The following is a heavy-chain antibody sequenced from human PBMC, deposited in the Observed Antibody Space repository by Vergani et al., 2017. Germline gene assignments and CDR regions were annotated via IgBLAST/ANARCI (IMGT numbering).Heavy chain of an antibody. CDR3: ARAYPCCSSTSCYRGYFDY. Sequence: QVQLQESGPGLVKPSETLSLTCTVSGGSISSYYWSWIRQPPGTGLEWSGYIHYSGSTNYNPSLKSRVTISVDTSKNQFSLELSSVTAADTAVYYCARAYPCCSSTSCYRGYFDYWGQGTLVTVSS. D-gene: IGHD2-2*02. CDR1: GGSISSYY. CDR2: IHYSGST. V-gene: IGHV4-59*01. J-gene: IGHJ4*02.